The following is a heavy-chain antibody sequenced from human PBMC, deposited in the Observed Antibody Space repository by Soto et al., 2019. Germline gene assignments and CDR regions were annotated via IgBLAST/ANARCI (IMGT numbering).Heavy chain of an antibody. CDR2: IWYDGSNK. Sequence: QVQLVESGGGVVQPGRSMRLSCAASGFTFSSYGMHWVREAPGKGLEWVAVIWYDGSNKDYADSVKGRFTISRDNSKNTLYLQMNSLRAEDTAVYYCAREARIAADGTNNWFDPWGQGTLVTVSS. D-gene: IGHD6-13*01. CDR1: GFTFSSYG. V-gene: IGHV3-33*01. J-gene: IGHJ5*02. CDR3: AREARIAADGTNNWFDP.